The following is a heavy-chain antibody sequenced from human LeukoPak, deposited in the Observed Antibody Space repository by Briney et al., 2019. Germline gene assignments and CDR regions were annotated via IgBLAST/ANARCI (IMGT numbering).Heavy chain of an antibody. D-gene: IGHD1-14*01. Sequence: GGSLRLSCAASGFTFSSYEMNWVRQAPGKGLEWVSYISSSGSTIYYADSVKGRFTISRDNAKNSLCLQMNSLRAEDTAVYYCARELPHYYYYMDVWGKGTTVTISS. CDR2: ISSSGSTI. CDR1: GFTFSSYE. J-gene: IGHJ6*03. CDR3: ARELPHYYYYMDV. V-gene: IGHV3-48*03.